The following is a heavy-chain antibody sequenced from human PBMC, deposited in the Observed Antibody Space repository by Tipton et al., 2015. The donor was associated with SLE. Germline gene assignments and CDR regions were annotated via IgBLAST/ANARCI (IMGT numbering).Heavy chain of an antibody. V-gene: IGHV4-39*01. D-gene: IGHD1-26*01. J-gene: IGHJ4*02. CDR3: ARIDTAGWANSFDY. CDR1: GDSITRNNYY. Sequence: TLSLTCTVSGDSITRNNYYWGWIRQPPGKGLEWIGSIYYSGTTYYNPSLKSRVTISVHTPKTQFSLKLSSVTAADTAVYYCARIDTAGWANSFDYWGQGTLVTVSS. CDR2: IYYSGTT.